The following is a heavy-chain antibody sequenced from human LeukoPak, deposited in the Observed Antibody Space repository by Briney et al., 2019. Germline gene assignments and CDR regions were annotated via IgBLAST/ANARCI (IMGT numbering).Heavy chain of an antibody. V-gene: IGHV3-9*03. D-gene: IGHD6-19*01. J-gene: IGHJ3*02. CDR3: AKSESSGWPIDAFDI. CDR2: ISWNSGSI. Sequence: PGRSLRLSCAASGFTFDDYAMYWVRQAPGKGLEWVSGISWNSGSIGYADSVKGRFTISRDNAKNSLYLQMNSLRAEDMALYYCAKSESSGWPIDAFDIWGQGTMVTVSS. CDR1: GFTFDDYA.